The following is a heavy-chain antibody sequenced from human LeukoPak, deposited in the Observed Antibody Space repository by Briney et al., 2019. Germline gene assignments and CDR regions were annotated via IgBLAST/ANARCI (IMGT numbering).Heavy chain of an antibody. V-gene: IGHV1-2*02. CDR1: GYSFTGYY. CDR2: INPNSGGT. J-gene: IGHJ4*02. D-gene: IGHD5-12*01. Sequence: ASLKVSCKASGYSFTGYYMHWVRQAPGHGLEWMGWINPNSGGTNYAQKFQGRVTMTRDTSISTAYMEVSRLRSDDTAVYYCASPVATSGFDYWGQGTLVTVSS. CDR3: ASPVATSGFDY.